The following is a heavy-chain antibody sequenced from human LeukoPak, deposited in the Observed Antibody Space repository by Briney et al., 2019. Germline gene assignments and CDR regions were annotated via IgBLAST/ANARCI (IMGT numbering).Heavy chain of an antibody. CDR3: AHLGTNYYGSGSFSSYYFDY. D-gene: IGHD3-10*01. Sequence: SGPTLVNPTQTLTLTCTFSGFSLSTSGVGVGWIRQPPGKALEWLALIYWNADKRYSPSLKSRLTITKDTSKNQVVLTMTNMDPVDTATHYCAHLGTNYYGSGSFSSYYFDYWGQGTLVTVSS. J-gene: IGHJ4*02. CDR1: GFSLSTSGVG. CDR2: IYWNADK. V-gene: IGHV2-5*01.